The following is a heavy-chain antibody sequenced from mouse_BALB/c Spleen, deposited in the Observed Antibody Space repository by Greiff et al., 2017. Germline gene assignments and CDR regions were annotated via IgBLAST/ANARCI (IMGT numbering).Heavy chain of an antibody. V-gene: IGHV5-6-4*01. CDR1: GFTFSSYT. J-gene: IGHJ2*01. CDR3: TREAGYDY. Sequence: EVQLVESGGGLVKPGGSLKLSCAASGFTFSSYTMSWVRQTPEKRLEWVATISSGGSYTYYPDSVKGRFTISRDNAKNTLYLQMSSLKSEDTAMYYCTREAGYDYWGQGTTLTVSS. D-gene: IGHD3-1*01. CDR2: ISSGGSYT.